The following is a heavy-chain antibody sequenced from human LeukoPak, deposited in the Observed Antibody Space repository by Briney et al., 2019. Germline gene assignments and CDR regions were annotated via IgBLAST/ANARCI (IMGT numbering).Heavy chain of an antibody. CDR2: IYYSGST. Sequence: SETLSLTCTVSGGSISSIIYYWGWIRQPPGKGLEWIGTIYYSGSTYYNVSLKSRVTISVDTSRTQFSLRLSSVTAADTAVYYCARLSGSYWGPFDYWGQGTLVTVSS. D-gene: IGHD1-26*01. J-gene: IGHJ4*02. V-gene: IGHV4-39*01. CDR3: ARLSGSYWGPFDY. CDR1: GGSISSIIYY.